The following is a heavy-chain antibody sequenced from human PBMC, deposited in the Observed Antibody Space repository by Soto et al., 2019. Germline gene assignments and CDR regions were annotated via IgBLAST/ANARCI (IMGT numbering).Heavy chain of an antibody. D-gene: IGHD6-25*01. Sequence: QVQLVESGGGVVQPGRSLRLSCAASGFTFSSYGMHWVRQAPGKGLEWVAVISYDGSNKYYADSVKGRFTISRDNSKNTLFLQMNSLRAEDTAVYYCAKDLLRPGRAYGMDVR. J-gene: IGHJ6*01. CDR2: ISYDGSNK. CDR3: AKDLLRPGRAYGMDV. CDR1: GFTFSSYG. V-gene: IGHV3-30*18.